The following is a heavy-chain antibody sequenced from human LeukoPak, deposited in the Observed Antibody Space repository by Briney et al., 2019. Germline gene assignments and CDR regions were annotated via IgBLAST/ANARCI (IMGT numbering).Heavy chain of an antibody. CDR2: IYYSGST. J-gene: IGHJ4*02. D-gene: IGHD6-19*01. CDR3: ARHFRGQSGWYPNYFDY. V-gene: IGHV4-59*08. Sequence: SETLSLTCTGSGVSISSYYWSWIRQPPGKGLEWIGYIYYSGSTNYNPSLKSRVIISVDTSKNQFSLKLSSVTAADTAVYYCARHFRGQSGWYPNYFDYWGKGTLVTVS. CDR1: GVSISSYY.